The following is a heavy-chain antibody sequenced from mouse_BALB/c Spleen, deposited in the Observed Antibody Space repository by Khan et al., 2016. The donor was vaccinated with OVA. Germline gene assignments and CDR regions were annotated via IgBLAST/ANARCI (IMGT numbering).Heavy chain of an antibody. Sequence: QVQLQQSGAELVKPGASVKLSCKASGYTFTSYYMYWLKQRPGQGVEWIGEINPSNGGTNFNEKFKSKATPSVDKSYSTAYIQRSSMTSEDSAVYSGTRRGTARATLWFAYWGQGTLFTVSA. V-gene: IGHV1S81*02. CDR3: TRRGTARATLWFAY. J-gene: IGHJ3*01. CDR2: INPSNGGT. CDR1: GYTFTSYY. D-gene: IGHD3-2*01.